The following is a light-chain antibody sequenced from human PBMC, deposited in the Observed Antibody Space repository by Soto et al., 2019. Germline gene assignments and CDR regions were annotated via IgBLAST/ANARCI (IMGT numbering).Light chain of an antibody. CDR3: QQSYTTAWT. J-gene: IGKJ1*01. Sequence: DIQMTQSPSSLSASVGDRVTITCRASQSITSYLTWYQQKPGKAPQLLIYAASSLQSGVPSRFSGSGSGTDFTLTISSLQPEDFATYFCQQSYTTAWTFGQGTKVEVK. CDR2: AAS. V-gene: IGKV1-39*01. CDR1: QSITSY.